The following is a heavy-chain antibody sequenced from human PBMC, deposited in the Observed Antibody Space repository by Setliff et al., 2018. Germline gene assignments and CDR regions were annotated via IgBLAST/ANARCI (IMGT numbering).Heavy chain of an antibody. Sequence: SETLSLTCAVSDFSVGSVYYWGWIRQPPGRGLEWIGYIHFSGTTNYNPSLKSRVTMSVDASKNQISLKLMSVTAADTAVYYCASRNSDGGPEYFQHWGQGALVTAPQ. J-gene: IGHJ1*01. D-gene: IGHD1-26*01. CDR3: ASRNSDGGPEYFQH. CDR1: DFSVGSVYY. V-gene: IGHV4-38-2*01. CDR2: IHFSGTT.